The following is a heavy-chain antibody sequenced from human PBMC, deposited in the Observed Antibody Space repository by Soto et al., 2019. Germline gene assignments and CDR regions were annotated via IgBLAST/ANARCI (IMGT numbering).Heavy chain of an antibody. CDR3: AKGYSGYGESNY. Sequence: GGSLSLSCAASGFIFSSCWMSWVRQAPGKGLEWVANIREDGRDSYYVDSVKGRFTIYRDNAKNSLYLQMNSLRAEDTAVYYCAKGYSGYGESNYWGQGTVVTVSS. D-gene: IGHD5-12*01. CDR1: GFIFSSCW. V-gene: IGHV3-7*01. CDR2: IREDGRDS. J-gene: IGHJ4*02.